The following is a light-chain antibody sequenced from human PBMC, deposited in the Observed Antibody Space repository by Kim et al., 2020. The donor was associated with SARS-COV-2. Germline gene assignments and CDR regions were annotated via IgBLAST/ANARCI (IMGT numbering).Light chain of an antibody. J-gene: IGKJ2*01. CDR2: AAS. Sequence: SAAVRDTVPFPRRASKGLSSHLPSYRQKPGTFPYLLIYAASALQKGAPSRFSGSGSGTDFNLTITNLQPEDVATYYCQKYNSAPYTFGQGTKLLI. CDR1: KGLSSH. CDR3: QKYNSAPYT. V-gene: IGKV1-27*01.